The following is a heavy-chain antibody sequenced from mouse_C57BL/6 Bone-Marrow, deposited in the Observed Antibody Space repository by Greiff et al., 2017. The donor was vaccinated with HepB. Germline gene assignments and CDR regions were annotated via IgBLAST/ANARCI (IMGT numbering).Heavy chain of an antibody. J-gene: IGHJ2*01. D-gene: IGHD2-4*01. V-gene: IGHV1-82*01. CDR2: IYPGDGDT. Sequence: QVQLKESGPELVKPGASVKISCKASGYAFSSSWMNWVKQRPGKGLEWIGRIYPGDGDTNYNGKFKGKATLTADKSSSTAYMQLSSLTSEDSAVYFCAREGLRPLFDYWGQGTTLTVSS. CDR3: AREGLRPLFDY. CDR1: GYAFSSSW.